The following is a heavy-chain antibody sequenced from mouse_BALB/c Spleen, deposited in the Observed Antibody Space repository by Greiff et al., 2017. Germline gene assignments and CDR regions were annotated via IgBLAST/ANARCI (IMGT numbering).Heavy chain of an antibody. J-gene: IGHJ3*01. CDR1: GFSLTSYG. V-gene: IGHV2-9*02. CDR2: IWAGGST. CDR3: ARDRDYGSSYWFAY. D-gene: IGHD1-1*01. Sequence: VKLQESGPGLVAPSQSLSITCTVSGFSLTSYGVHWVRQPPGKGLEWLGVIWAGGSTNYNSALMSRLSISKDNSKSQVFLKMNSLQTDDTAMYYCARDRDYGSSYWFAYWGQGTLVTVSA.